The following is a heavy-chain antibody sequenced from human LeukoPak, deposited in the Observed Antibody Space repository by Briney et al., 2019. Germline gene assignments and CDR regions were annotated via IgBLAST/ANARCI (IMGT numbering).Heavy chain of an antibody. Sequence: PGGSLRLSCAASGFTFSDYYMSWIRQAPGKGLEWVSYISSSGSTIYYGDSVKGRFTVSRDNAKNSLYLQMNSLRAEDTAVYYCARAARMAVGGYDAFDIWGQGTMVTVSS. CDR2: ISSSGSTI. CDR3: ARAARMAVGGYDAFDI. D-gene: IGHD6-19*01. J-gene: IGHJ3*02. CDR1: GFTFSDYY. V-gene: IGHV3-11*04.